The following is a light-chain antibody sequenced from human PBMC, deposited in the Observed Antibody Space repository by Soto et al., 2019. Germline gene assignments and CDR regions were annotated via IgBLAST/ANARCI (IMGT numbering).Light chain of an antibody. V-gene: IGKV1-5*03. CDR3: QQYSTYLGT. CDR2: KAS. Sequence: DIQMTQSPSTLSASVGDRVTITCRASQSISGWLAWYQHKTGKAPKLLISKASSLESGVPSRFSGSESGTEFTLTISSLPPDDFATYYCQQYSTYLGTIGQGTKVEIK. CDR1: QSISGW. J-gene: IGKJ1*01.